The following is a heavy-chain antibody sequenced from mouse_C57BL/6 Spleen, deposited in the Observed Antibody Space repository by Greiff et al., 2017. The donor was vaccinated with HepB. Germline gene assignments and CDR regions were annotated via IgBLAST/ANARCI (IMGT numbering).Heavy chain of an antibody. Sequence: VQLVESGAELVRPGASVTLSCKASGYTFTDYEMHWVKQTPVHGLEWIGAIDPETGGTAYNQKFKGKAILTADKSSSTAYMELRSLTSEDSAVYYCTKIYDGGFAYWGQGTLVTVSA. CDR3: TKIYDGGFAY. D-gene: IGHD2-3*01. J-gene: IGHJ3*01. CDR2: IDPETGGT. V-gene: IGHV1-15*01. CDR1: GYTFTDYE.